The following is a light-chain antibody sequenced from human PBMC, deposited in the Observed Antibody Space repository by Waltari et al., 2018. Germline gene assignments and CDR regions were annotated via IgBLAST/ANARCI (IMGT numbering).Light chain of an antibody. V-gene: IGLV4-69*01. J-gene: IGLJ3*02. Sequence: LVLTQSPSASASLGASVKLTCSLPGEYSAYAIAWHQQQPLKGPRYLMTVNSGGSHKKGDGISEGFSGSSSDVDRYLIIARLQSDDEADYFCQTWGTGIQVFGSGTKLTVL. CDR1: GEYSAYA. CDR3: QTWGTGIQV. CDR2: VNSGGSH.